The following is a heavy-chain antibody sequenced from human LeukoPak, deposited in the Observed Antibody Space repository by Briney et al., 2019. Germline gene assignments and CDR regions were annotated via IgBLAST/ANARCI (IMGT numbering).Heavy chain of an antibody. Sequence: PSETLSLTCTVSGGSINSYYWSWIRQPPGKGLEWVGYIYYSGSTNYNPSLKSRVTISVDTSKNQFSLRLSSVTAADTAVYYCARVTGYMTEDYFDYWGQGTLITVSS. D-gene: IGHD6-13*01. V-gene: IGHV4-59*01. CDR3: ARVTGYMTEDYFDY. J-gene: IGHJ4*02. CDR2: IYYSGST. CDR1: GGSINSYY.